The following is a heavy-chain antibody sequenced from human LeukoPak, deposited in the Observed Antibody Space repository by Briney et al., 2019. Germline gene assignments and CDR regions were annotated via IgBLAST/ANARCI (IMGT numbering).Heavy chain of an antibody. J-gene: IGHJ6*02. V-gene: IGHV4-34*10. CDR1: GGSFSGHF. Sequence: SETLSLTCGVFGGSFSGHFYSWIRQSPGKGLEWIGEITHRGSINYNPSLKSRAASSVDTSKNQFSLKLTSVTAADTAVYYCARVRTPYGYYGMDVWGQGTTVTVSS. CDR3: ARVRTPYGYYGMDV. D-gene: IGHD3-10*01. CDR2: ITHRGSI.